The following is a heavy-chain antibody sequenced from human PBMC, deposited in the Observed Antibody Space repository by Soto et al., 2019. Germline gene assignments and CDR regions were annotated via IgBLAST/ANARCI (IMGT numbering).Heavy chain of an antibody. J-gene: IGHJ4*02. CDR1: RFKFASYA. Sequence: PGGSLRLSCVASRFKFASYAMSWVRQAPGKGLGWVSGISGSGVSTFYADSVKGGFTISRDNSRNTLYLQMNNLRVEDTAQYYCVKEWTPKRAFDYWGQGTVVTVSS. V-gene: IGHV3-23*01. CDR3: VKEWTPKRAFDY. CDR2: ISGSGVST.